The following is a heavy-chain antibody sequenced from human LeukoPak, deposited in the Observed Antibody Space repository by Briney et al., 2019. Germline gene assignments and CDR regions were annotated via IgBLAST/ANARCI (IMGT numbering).Heavy chain of an antibody. CDR1: GGTFSSYA. CDR2: IIPILGIA. CDR3: ARDVTTVTTYPNYYYYGMDV. V-gene: IGHV1-69*04. D-gene: IGHD4-11*01. J-gene: IGHJ6*02. Sequence: SVKVSCKASGGTFSSYAISWVRQAPGQGLEWMGRIIPILGIANYAQKFQGRVTITADKSTSTAYMELSSLRSEDTAVYYCARDVTTVTTYPNYYYYGMDVWGQGTTVTLSS.